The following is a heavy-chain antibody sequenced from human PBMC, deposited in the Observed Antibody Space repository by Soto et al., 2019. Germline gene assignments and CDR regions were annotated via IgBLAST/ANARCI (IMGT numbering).Heavy chain of an antibody. Sequence: QVQLVQSGAEVKKPESSVKVSCKAPGGTFSTYAISWVRQAPGQGLEWMGGIIPMFGTANYAQRFQDRVTITADESTSTDYMELSSLRSEDTAVYFCASGIQLWLRQINNGYSGWGQGTLVSVSS. D-gene: IGHD5-18*01. CDR1: GGTFSTYA. V-gene: IGHV1-69*12. J-gene: IGHJ4*02. CDR3: ASGIQLWLRQINNGYSG. CDR2: IIPMFGTA.